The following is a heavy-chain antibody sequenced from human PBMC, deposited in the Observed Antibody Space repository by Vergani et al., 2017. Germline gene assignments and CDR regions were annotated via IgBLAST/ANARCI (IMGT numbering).Heavy chain of an antibody. V-gene: IGHV3-30-3*01. CDR1: GFTFQDHA. CDR2: ISYDGSNK. Sequence: VRLVESGGGLIPPGRSLRLSCAGSGFTFQDHALHWVRQTPGKGLEWVAVISYDGSNKYYADSVKGRFTISRDNSKNTLYLQMNSLRAEDTAVYYCARNPYNSSWYGVSLPNYYYYYMDVWGKGTTVTVSS. D-gene: IGHD6-13*01. J-gene: IGHJ6*03. CDR3: ARNPYNSSWYGVSLPNYYYYYMDV.